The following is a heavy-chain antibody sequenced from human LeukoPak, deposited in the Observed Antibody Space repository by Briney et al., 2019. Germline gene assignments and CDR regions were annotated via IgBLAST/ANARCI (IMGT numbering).Heavy chain of an antibody. D-gene: IGHD6-6*01. Sequence: SETLSLTCTVSGGSISSYYWSWIRQPPAKGLEWIGYIYTSGSTNYNPSLQSRVTISVDTSKNQFSLKLSSVPAANTAVYYCPRQVAAKGRAFDIWGQGTMVTVSS. CDR1: GGSISSYY. V-gene: IGHV4-4*09. CDR2: IYTSGST. CDR3: PRQVAAKGRAFDI. J-gene: IGHJ3*02.